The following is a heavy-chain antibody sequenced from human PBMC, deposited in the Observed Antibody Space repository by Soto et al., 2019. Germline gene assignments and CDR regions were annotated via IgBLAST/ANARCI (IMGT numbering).Heavy chain of an antibody. CDR1: GYTFSSYD. CDR3: ARVPVVSPHFSRIVVVAAHYYMDV. J-gene: IGHJ6*03. V-gene: IGHV1-8*01. CDR2: MNPNSGKT. Sequence: GASVKVSCKASGYTFSSYDINWVRQATGQGLEWMGWMNPNSGKTGYAKKIQGKVTITRNTSISTANIKLRSLRSEDTAVYFCARVPVVSPHFSRIVVVAAHYYMDVWGKGTTVTVSS. D-gene: IGHD2-15*01.